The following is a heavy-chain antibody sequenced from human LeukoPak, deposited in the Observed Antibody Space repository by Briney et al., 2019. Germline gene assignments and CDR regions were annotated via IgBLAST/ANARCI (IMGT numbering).Heavy chain of an antibody. V-gene: IGHV4-59*12. CDR1: GGSISSYY. CDR3: ARDRGYYDTSGYYSDYSYYYMDV. J-gene: IGHJ6*03. Sequence: PSETLSLTCTVSGGSISSYYWSWIRQPPGKGLEWIGYIYYSGSTNYNPSLKSRVTISVDTSKNQFSLKLSSVTAADTAVYYCARDRGYYDTSGYYSDYSYYYMDVWGKGTTVTISS. D-gene: IGHD3-22*01. CDR2: IYYSGST.